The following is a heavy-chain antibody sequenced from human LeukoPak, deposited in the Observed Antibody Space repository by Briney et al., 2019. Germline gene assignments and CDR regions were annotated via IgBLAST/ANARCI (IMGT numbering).Heavy chain of an antibody. CDR2: IYTSGTT. D-gene: IGHD5-18*01. V-gene: IGHV4-4*07. J-gene: IGHJ4*02. CDR3: AREGYSYISEGFDY. CDR1: GGSISGYY. Sequence: PSETLSLTCTVSGGSISGYYWSWIRQPAGKGLEWIGRIYTSGTTHDNPSLKSRVTMSVDTSKNQVSLKVSSVTAADTAVYYCAREGYSYISEGFDYWGQGTLVTVSS.